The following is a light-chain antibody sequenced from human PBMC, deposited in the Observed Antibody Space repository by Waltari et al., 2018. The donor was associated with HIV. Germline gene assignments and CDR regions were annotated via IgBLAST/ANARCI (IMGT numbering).Light chain of an antibody. Sequence: VLTQPPSVSVAPGKTATITCGGKNIERKSVHWYQQKPGQAPVLVIYYDNDRPSGIPERFAGSNPGDTATLTIRRVGDGDEADYYCQVWDSTSDHVLFGGGTKLTVL. CDR3: QVWDSTSDHVL. V-gene: IGLV3-21*04. CDR2: YDN. J-gene: IGLJ2*01. CDR1: NIERKS.